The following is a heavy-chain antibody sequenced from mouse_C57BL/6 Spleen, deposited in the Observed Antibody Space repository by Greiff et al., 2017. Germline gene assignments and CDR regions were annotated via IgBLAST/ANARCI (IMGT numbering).Heavy chain of an antibody. Sequence: VQLQQPGAELVKPGASVKLSCKASGYTFTSYWMHWVKQRPGQGLEWIGMIHPNRGSTNYNEKFQSKATLTGDKSTSTAYMQLSSLKSEDSAVYYCARWGWDDGYSYYFDYWGQGTTLTVSS. D-gene: IGHD2-3*01. CDR2: IHPNRGST. CDR3: ARWGWDDGYSYYFDY. V-gene: IGHV1-64*01. J-gene: IGHJ2*01. CDR1: GYTFTSYW.